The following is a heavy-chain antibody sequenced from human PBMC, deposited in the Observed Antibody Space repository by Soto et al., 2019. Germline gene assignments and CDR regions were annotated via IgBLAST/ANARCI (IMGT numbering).Heavy chain of an antibody. Sequence: QVQLQESGPGLVKPSQTLSLTCTVSGGSISSGSYYWSWIRQHPGKGLEWIGYIYYSGNTYYNPSLKSRVSISVDTSKNQFSLKVSSVTAADTAVDFCSRVRTIAARHFDHWGQGTLVTVSS. CDR3: SRVRTIAARHFDH. D-gene: IGHD6-6*01. J-gene: IGHJ4*02. V-gene: IGHV4-31*03. CDR1: GGSISSGSYY. CDR2: IYYSGNT.